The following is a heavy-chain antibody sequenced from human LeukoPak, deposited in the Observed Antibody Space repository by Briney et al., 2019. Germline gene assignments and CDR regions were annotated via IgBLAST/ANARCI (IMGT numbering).Heavy chain of an antibody. D-gene: IGHD3-10*01. CDR3: AGTGDYYGSGSPPFDY. CDR2: IDAGNGNT. J-gene: IGHJ4*02. V-gene: IGHV1-3*01. Sequence: ASVKVSCKASGYTFTSYAMHWVRQAPGQRLEWMGWIDAGNGNTNYSQKFQGRVTITRDTSASTAYMELSSLRSEDTAVNYCAGTGDYYGSGSPPFDYWGQGTLVTVSS. CDR1: GYTFTSYA.